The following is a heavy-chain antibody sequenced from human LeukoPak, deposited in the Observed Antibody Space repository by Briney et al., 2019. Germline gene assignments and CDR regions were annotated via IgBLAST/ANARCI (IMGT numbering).Heavy chain of an antibody. CDR2: IIPIFGTA. CDR1: GGTFSSYA. Sequence: SVKVSCKASGGTFSSYAISWVRQAPGQGLEWMGGIIPIFGTANYAQKFQGRVTITADESTSTAYMGLSSLRSEDTAVYYCARGNYDILTGSKAGYYDSSGYYLFDYWGQGTLVTVSS. CDR3: ARGNYDILTGSKAGYYDSSGYYLFDY. D-gene: IGHD3-22*01. V-gene: IGHV1-69*01. J-gene: IGHJ4*02.